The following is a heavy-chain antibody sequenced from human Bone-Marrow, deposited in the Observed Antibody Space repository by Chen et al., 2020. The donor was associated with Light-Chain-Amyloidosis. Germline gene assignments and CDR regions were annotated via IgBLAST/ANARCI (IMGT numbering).Heavy chain of an antibody. CDR2: IIPIFGTA. J-gene: IGHJ6*02. D-gene: IGHD1-26*01. V-gene: IGHV1-69*01. Sequence: QVQLVQSGAEVKKPGSSVKVSCKASGGTFSSYAISWVRQAPGQGLEWMGWIIPIFGTANYAQKFQGRVTITADESTSTAYMELSSLRSEDTAVYYCARPDLGIVGATMAYYYGMDVWGQGTTVTVSS. CDR1: GGTFSSYA. CDR3: ARPDLGIVGATMAYYYGMDV.